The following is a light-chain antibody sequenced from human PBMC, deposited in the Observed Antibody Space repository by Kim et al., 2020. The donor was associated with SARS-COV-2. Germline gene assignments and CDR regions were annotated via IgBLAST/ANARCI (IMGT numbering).Light chain of an antibody. CDR3: NSRDNSGDHVV. CDR2: GRN. Sequence: ALGQTARITCQGDSLRTFYASWYQQKPGQAHILVFYGRNNRTSGIPDRFSGSSSGNAASLTVTGAQAVDEADYYCNSRDNSGDHVVFGGGTKLIVL. CDR1: SLRTFY. V-gene: IGLV3-19*01. J-gene: IGLJ3*02.